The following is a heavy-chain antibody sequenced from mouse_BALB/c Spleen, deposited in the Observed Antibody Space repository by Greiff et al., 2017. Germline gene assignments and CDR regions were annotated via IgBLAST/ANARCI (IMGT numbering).Heavy chain of an antibody. Sequence: EVKLMESGGGLVQPGGSRKLSCAASGFTFSSFGMHWVRQAPEKGLEWVAYISSGSSTIYYADTVKGRFTISRDNPKNTLFLQMTSLRSEDTAMYYCARDYRYDGDYYAMDYWGQGTSVTVSS. CDR1: GFTFSSFG. CDR2: ISSGSSTI. CDR3: ARDYRYDGDYYAMDY. D-gene: IGHD2-14*01. J-gene: IGHJ4*01. V-gene: IGHV5-17*02.